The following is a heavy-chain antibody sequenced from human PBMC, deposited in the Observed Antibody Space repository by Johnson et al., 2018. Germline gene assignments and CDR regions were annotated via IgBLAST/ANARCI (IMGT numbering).Heavy chain of an antibody. J-gene: IGHJ3*02. V-gene: IGHV3-21*01. Sequence: VQLVESGGGLVKPGGSLRLSCAASGFTFSSYSMNWVRQAPGKGLEWVSCIRSSSSYIYYADSVKGRFTISRDNAKNSMYLQMNSLGAEDTAVYYCAREIGDGYNYDAFDMWGQGTMVTVSS. D-gene: IGHD5-24*01. CDR3: AREIGDGYNYDAFDM. CDR2: IRSSSSYI. CDR1: GFTFSSYS.